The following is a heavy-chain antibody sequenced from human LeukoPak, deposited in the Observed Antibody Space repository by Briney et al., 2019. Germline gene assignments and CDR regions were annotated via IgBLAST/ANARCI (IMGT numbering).Heavy chain of an antibody. CDR1: GYTFTSYG. D-gene: IGHD2-15*01. Sequence: ASVTVSCKASGYTFTSYGISWVRQAPGQGLEWMGWISAYNGNTNYAQKLQGRVTMTTDTSTSTAYMELRSLRSDDTAVYYCAICSGGSCYGNWFDPWGQGTLVTVSS. CDR2: ISAYNGNT. V-gene: IGHV1-18*01. CDR3: AICSGGSCYGNWFDP. J-gene: IGHJ5*02.